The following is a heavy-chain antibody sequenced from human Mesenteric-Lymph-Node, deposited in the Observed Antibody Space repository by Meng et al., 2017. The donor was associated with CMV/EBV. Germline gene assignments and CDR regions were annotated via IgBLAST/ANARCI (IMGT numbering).Heavy chain of an antibody. CDR2: INHSGST. D-gene: IGHD4-23*01. CDR1: GGSFSVYY. J-gene: IGHJ4*02. V-gene: IGHV4-34*01. CDR3: ARHQRWLKSEGGFNY. Sequence: QVQLQQWGAGLLKPSEPLSLTCAVYGGSFSVYYWSWIRQPPGKGLEWIGEINHSGSTNYNPSLKSRVTISVDTSKNQFSLKLSSVTAADTAVYYCARHQRWLKSEGGFNYWGQGTLVTVSS.